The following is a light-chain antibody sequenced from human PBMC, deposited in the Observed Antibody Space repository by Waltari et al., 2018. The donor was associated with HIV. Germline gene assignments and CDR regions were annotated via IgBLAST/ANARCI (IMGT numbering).Light chain of an antibody. CDR1: QTVSTK. V-gene: IGKV3-15*01. J-gene: IGKJ2*01. CDR2: GAS. CDR3: QQYNNWPPNT. Sequence: VMPQSPATLSVSPGERVTLSCRASQTVSTKLAWYQQKPGQAPRLLIYGASTRAPGLPARFSGSGSGTEFTLTISNLQSEDSAVYYCQQYNNWPPNTFGQGTKLEIK.